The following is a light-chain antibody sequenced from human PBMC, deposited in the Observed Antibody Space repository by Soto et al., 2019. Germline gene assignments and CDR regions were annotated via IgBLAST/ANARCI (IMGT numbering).Light chain of an antibody. CDR2: GAS. V-gene: IGKV3-20*01. CDR1: QSVSSNY. Sequence: TQSTATLSVTPGERATLSFRASQSVSSNYLAWYHQKPGQAPRLLIYGASSRATGIPDRFSGGGSGTDFTLTISRLEPEDFVVYYCQQYASSPSITFGQGTRLEIK. J-gene: IGKJ5*01. CDR3: QQYASSPSIT.